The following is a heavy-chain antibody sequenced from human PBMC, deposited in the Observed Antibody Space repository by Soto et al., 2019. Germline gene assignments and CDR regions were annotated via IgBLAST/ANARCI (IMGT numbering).Heavy chain of an antibody. CDR2: IYYSGST. V-gene: IGHV4-59*01. CDR1: GGSISSYY. Sequence: QVQLQESGPGLVKPSETLSLTCTVSGGSISSYYWSWIRQPPGKGLEWIGYIYYSGSTNYNPSLKSRVTISVDTSKNQFSLKLSSVTAADTAVYYCASATTGAAAGINNWFDPWGQGTLVTVSS. CDR3: ASATTGAAAGINNWFDP. J-gene: IGHJ5*02. D-gene: IGHD6-13*01.